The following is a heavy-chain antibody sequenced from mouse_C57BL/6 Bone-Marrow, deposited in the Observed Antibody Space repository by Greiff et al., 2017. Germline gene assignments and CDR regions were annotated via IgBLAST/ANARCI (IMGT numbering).Heavy chain of an antibody. D-gene: IGHD1-1*01. V-gene: IGHV1-81*01. CDR2: IYPRSGNT. CDR1: GYTFTSYG. Sequence: LMESGAELARPGASVKLSCKASGYTFTSYGISWVKQRTGQGLEWIGEIYPRSGNTYYNEKFKGKATLTADKSSSTAYMELRSLTSEDSAVYFCARYYYSPYWYFDVWGTGTTVTVSS. J-gene: IGHJ1*03. CDR3: ARYYYSPYWYFDV.